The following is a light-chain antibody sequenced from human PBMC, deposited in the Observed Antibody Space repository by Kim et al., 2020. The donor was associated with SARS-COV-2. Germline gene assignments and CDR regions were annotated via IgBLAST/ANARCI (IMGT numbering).Light chain of an antibody. Sequence: SPREIATPSCRASQGVSTYLAWYQQKPCQAPRLLIYDSSTRAPGIPARFVGSGSGTDFTLSITSLDPEDFAVYYCQQRSDWPPLTFGGGTKVDIK. CDR2: DSS. V-gene: IGKV3-11*01. CDR3: QQRSDWPPLT. J-gene: IGKJ4*01. CDR1: QGVSTY.